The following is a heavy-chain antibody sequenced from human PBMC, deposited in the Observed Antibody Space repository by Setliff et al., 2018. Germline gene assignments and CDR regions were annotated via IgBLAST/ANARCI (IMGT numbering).Heavy chain of an antibody. CDR1: GYTFTNYG. Sequence: ASVKVSCKASGYTFTNYGITWVRQAPGQGLEWMGWIGVYTGRTSSAQKFQDRLTMMTEKSTNMAYMELRGLTSNDTAVYYCLRLVRYCSRTTCQRTLGDEVWGPGTLVTVSS. J-gene: IGHJ4*02. CDR3: LRLVRYCSRTTCQRTLGDEV. D-gene: IGHD2-8*01. CDR2: IGVYTGRT. V-gene: IGHV1-18*01.